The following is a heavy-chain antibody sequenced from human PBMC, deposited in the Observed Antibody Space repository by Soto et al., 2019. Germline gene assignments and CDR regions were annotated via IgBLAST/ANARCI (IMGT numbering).Heavy chain of an antibody. V-gene: IGHV1-2*02. CDR3: APKGASGRLHYFDY. J-gene: IGHJ4*02. D-gene: IGHD1-26*01. CDR2: INPNSGGT. CDR1: GYPLTGYY. Sequence: XSVKVACKASGYPLTGYYMHWVQQAPGQRLEWMGWINPNSGGTNYAQKFQCRVTMTRDTSVSTAYMELSRLRSDDTAVHYCAPKGASGRLHYFDYCGQRTQVTVSS.